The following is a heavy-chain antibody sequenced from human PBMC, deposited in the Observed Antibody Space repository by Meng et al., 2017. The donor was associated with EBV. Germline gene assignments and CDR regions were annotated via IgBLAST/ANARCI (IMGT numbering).Heavy chain of an antibody. Sequence: LGNSGGVVKSPGSWVKFACKVSGGTFSSYAISWVRQAPGQGLEWMGGIIPIFGTANYAQKFQGRVTITADKSTSTAYMELSSLRSEDTAVYYCARAEIAAAGRLDYWGQGTLVTRLL. CDR2: IIPIFGTA. CDR1: GGTFSSYA. CDR3: ARAEIAAAGRLDY. V-gene: IGHV1-69*06. D-gene: IGHD6-13*01. J-gene: IGHJ4*02.